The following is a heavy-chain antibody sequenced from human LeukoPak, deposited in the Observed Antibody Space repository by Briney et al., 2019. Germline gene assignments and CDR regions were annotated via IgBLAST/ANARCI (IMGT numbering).Heavy chain of an antibody. Sequence: GGSLRRSCVASGFTFSRYDMNWVRLAPGKGLEWVSYIHSGGNTIYYADSVKGRFTISRDYAKNSLYLQMNNLRAEDTAVYYCARKLTGTTYFDYWGQGTLVTVSS. CDR3: ARKLTGTTYFDY. D-gene: IGHD1-1*01. V-gene: IGHV3-48*03. J-gene: IGHJ4*02. CDR2: IHSGGNTI. CDR1: GFTFSRYD.